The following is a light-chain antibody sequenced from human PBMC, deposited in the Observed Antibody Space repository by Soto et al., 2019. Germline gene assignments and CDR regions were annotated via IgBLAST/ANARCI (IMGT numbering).Light chain of an antibody. Sequence: QSVLTQPASVSGSPGQSITISCTGTRSDIGGHDYVSWYQHFPGKAPKRILYEVTQRPSGISPRFSGSKSGNTASLTISGLQSEDEADYFCSSYTATATLLFGGGTKLTVL. J-gene: IGLJ3*02. CDR3: SSYTATATLL. CDR2: EVT. V-gene: IGLV2-14*01. CDR1: RSDIGGHDY.